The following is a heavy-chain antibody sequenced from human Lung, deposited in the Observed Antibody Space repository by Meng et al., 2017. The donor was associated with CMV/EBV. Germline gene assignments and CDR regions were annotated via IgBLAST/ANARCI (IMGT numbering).Heavy chain of an antibody. CDR1: GGSVSSGSYY. CDR2: IYYSGST. CDR3: ARDYGWGAVTRYYYYGMDV. V-gene: IGHV4-61*01. D-gene: IGHD3-16*01. J-gene: IGHJ6*02. Sequence: SETLSFXCTASGGSVSSGSYYWSWIRQPPGKGLEWIGYIYYSGSTNYNPSLKSRVTISVDTSKNQFSLKLSSVTAADTAVYYCARDYGWGAVTRYYYYGMDVWGQGXTVTFSS.